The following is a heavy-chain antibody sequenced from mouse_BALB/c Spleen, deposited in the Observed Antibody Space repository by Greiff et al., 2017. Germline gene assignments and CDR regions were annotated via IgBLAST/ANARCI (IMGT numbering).Heavy chain of an antibody. CDR2: ISSGGSYT. Sequence: EVMLVESGGDLVKPGGSLKLSCAASGFTFSSYGMSWVRQTPDKRLEWVATISSGGSYTYYPDSVKGRFTISRDNAKNTLYLQMSSLKSEDTAMYYCARGATALDYWGQGTTLTVSS. CDR3: ARGATALDY. D-gene: IGHD1-2*01. J-gene: IGHJ2*01. CDR1: GFTFSSYG. V-gene: IGHV5-6*01.